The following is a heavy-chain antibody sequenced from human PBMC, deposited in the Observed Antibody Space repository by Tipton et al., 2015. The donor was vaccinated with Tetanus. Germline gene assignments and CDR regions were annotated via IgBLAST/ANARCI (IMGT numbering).Heavy chain of an antibody. J-gene: IGHJ2*01. CDR3: ARRRSAVLSGSYHYYFDV. V-gene: IGHV5-51*01. CDR1: GYNFNLYW. CDR2: IYPGDSDT. D-gene: IGHD3-22*01. Sequence: VQLVQSGTEVKKPGESLKISCQGSGYNFNLYWIAWVRQMPGKGLEWMGIIYPGDSDTTYSPSFQGQVTISADRSISTAFLQWSSLKASDTAIYYCARRRSAVLSGSYHYYFDVWGRGTLVTVSS.